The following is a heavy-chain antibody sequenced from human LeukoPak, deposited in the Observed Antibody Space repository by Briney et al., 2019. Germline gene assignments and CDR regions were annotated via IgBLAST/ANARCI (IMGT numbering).Heavy chain of an antibody. CDR3: GRDNIGSIDY. V-gene: IGHV3-74*01. CDR1: GFTFSSYW. CDR2: MNTDGSTM. Sequence: GGSLRLSCAASGFTFSSYWMIWVRQAPGKGLVYVSHMNTDGSTMNYVDSVKGRFTISRDNAKNTLYLQMDSLRAEDTAVYYCGRDNIGSIDYWGQGTLVTVSS. D-gene: IGHD3-10*01. J-gene: IGHJ4*02.